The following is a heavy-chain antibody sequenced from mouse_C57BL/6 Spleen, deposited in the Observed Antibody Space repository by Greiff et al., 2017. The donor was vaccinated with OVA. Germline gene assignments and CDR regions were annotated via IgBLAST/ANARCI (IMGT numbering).Heavy chain of an antibody. Sequence: EVMLVESGGGLVQPGGSLSLSCAASGFTFTDYYMSWVRQLPGKALEWLGFIRNKANGYTTEYSASVKGRFTISRDNSQSILYLQMNALRAEDSATYYCARPYYGSSYEYDYWGQGTTLTVSS. CDR3: ARPYYGSSYEYDY. CDR2: IRNKANGYTT. V-gene: IGHV7-3*01. J-gene: IGHJ2*01. CDR1: GFTFTDYY. D-gene: IGHD1-1*01.